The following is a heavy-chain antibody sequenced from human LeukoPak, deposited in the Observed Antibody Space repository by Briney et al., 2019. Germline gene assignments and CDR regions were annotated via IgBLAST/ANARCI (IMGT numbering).Heavy chain of an antibody. D-gene: IGHD1-26*01. Sequence: PGRSLRLSCAASGFIFSNYAMHWVRQAPGKGLEWVAVISYDGSNKYYADSVKGRFTISRDNSKNTLSLQMNSLRAEDTAVYYCARLPRGGSYLDYWGQGTLVTVSP. V-gene: IGHV3-30-3*01. J-gene: IGHJ4*02. CDR1: GFIFSNYA. CDR3: ARLPRGGSYLDY. CDR2: ISYDGSNK.